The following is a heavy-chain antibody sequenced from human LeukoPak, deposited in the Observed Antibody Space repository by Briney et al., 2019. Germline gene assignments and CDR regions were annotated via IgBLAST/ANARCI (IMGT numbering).Heavy chain of an antibody. CDR3: AADVYVKWYFDL. D-gene: IGHD1-14*01. CDR2: IVVGSGNT. J-gene: IGHJ2*01. Sequence: SVKVSCKASGFTFTSSAMQWARQARGQRLEWIGWIVVGSGNTNYAQKFQERVTITRDMSTSTAYMELSSLRSEDTAVYCCAADVYVKWYFDLWGRGTLVTVSS. V-gene: IGHV1-58*02. CDR1: GFTFTSSA.